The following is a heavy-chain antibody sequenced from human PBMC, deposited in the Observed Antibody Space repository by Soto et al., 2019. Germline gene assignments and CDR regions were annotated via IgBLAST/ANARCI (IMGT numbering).Heavy chain of an antibody. D-gene: IGHD1-26*01. V-gene: IGHV3-23*01. CDR1: GFTFSSYA. CDR2: ISGSGGST. J-gene: IGHJ3*02. CDR3: ARTENMGATRRGGGAFDI. Sequence: EVQLLESGGGLVQPGGSLRLSCAASGFTFSSYAMSWVRQAPGKGLEGVSAISGSGGSTYYADSVKGRFTISRDNCKNTLYLQMKSLRAVEMAIYYCARTENMGATRRGGGAFDIWGQGTMVTVSS.